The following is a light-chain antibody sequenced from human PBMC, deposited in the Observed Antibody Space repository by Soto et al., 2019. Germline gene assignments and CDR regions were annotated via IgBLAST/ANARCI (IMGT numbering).Light chain of an antibody. CDR3: QQSDHSPIYT. CDR2: AAS. CDR1: QSIGTS. J-gene: IGKJ2*01. Sequence: DIQMTQSPSSLSASVGDRVTITCRASQSIGTSLNWYQQKPGEAPKLLIYAASSLQSGVPSRFSGSGSGTDFTLTISSLQPEDFATYYYQQSDHSPIYTFGQGTDLEIK. V-gene: IGKV1-39*01.